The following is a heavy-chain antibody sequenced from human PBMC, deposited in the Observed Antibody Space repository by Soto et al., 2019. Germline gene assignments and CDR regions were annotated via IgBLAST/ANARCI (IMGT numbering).Heavy chain of an antibody. CDR3: ARDGEELELRTRLSSRYFDY. CDR2: ISSSSSYI. D-gene: IGHD1-7*01. V-gene: IGHV3-21*01. CDR1: GFTFSSYS. J-gene: IGHJ4*02. Sequence: GGSLRLSCAASGFTFSSYSMNWVRQAPGKGLEWVSSISSSSSYIYYADSVKGRFTISRDNAKNSLYLQMNSLRAEDTAVYYCARDGEELELRTRLSSRYFDYWGQGTLVTVSS.